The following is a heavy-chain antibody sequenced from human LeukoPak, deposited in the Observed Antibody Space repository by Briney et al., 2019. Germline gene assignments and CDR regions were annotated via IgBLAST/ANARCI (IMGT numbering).Heavy chain of an antibody. CDR2: ISHSGST. CDR3: ARASPEGGYYPSGSPLPVDY. J-gene: IGHJ4*02. D-gene: IGHD3-10*01. CDR1: GGSFSGYY. Sequence: SETLSLTCAVYGGSFSGYYWSWIRQPPGKGLEWIGEISHSGSTKYNPSLKSRVTISVDTSKNQFSLKLSSVTAADTAMYYCARASPEGGYYPSGSPLPVDYWGQGTLVTVSS. V-gene: IGHV4-34*01.